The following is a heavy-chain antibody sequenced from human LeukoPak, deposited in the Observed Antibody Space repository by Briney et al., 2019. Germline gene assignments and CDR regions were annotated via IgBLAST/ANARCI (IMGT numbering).Heavy chain of an antibody. CDR1: GYTFTCYD. CDR2: MNPNSGNT. Sequence: ASVKVSCKASGYTFTCYDINWVRQATGQGLEWMGWMNPNSGNTGYAQKFQGRVTITRNTSISTAYMELSSLRSEDTAVYYCARPKRDTSTTVSGGAFDIWGQGTMVTVSS. V-gene: IGHV1-8*03. D-gene: IGHD4-11*01. CDR3: ARPKRDTSTTVSGGAFDI. J-gene: IGHJ3*02.